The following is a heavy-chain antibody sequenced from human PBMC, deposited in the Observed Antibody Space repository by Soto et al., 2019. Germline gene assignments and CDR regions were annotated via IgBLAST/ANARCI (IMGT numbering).Heavy chain of an antibody. V-gene: IGHV3-23*01. CDR1: GFTFSTYA. J-gene: IGHJ4*02. CDR3: ASRWFGELH. Sequence: GGSLRLSCVVSGFTFSTYAMSWVRQAPGKGLEWVSGIIGSGDVTYYADSVKGRFTISRDNSKIMLYLQMSGLRAEDTAVYYCASRWFGELHWGQGALVTVSS. CDR2: IIGSGDVT. D-gene: IGHD3-10*01.